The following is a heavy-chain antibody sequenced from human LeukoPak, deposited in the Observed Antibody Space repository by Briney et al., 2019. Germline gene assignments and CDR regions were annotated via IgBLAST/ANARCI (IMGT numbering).Heavy chain of an antibody. Sequence: HPGGSLRLSCAASGFTFSSYAMSWVRQAPGKGLEWVSAISGSGGSTYYADSVKGRFTISRDNSKNTLYLQMNSLRAEDTAVYYCAAHSSSWPYWYFDLWGRGTLVTVSS. V-gene: IGHV3-23*01. CDR1: GFTFSSYA. CDR2: ISGSGGST. J-gene: IGHJ2*01. D-gene: IGHD6-13*01. CDR3: AAHSSSWPYWYFDL.